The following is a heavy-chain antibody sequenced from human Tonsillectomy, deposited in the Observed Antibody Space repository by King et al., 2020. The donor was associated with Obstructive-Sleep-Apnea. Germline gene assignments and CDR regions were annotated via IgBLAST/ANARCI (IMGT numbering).Heavy chain of an antibody. CDR2: ISYDGSNK. CDR1: GFSFNIYA. J-gene: IGHJ2*01. V-gene: IGHV3-30*04. D-gene: IGHD4/OR15-4a*01. Sequence: QLVQSGGGVVQPGRSLRLSCAASGFSFNIYAMHWVRQAPGKGLEWVAVISYDGSNKYYADSVKGRFTISRDNSKDTLFLQMNSLRAEDAAFYYCASTPDYGATQSTTRYWYFDLWGRGTLVTVSS. CDR3: ASTPDYGATQSTTRYWYFDL.